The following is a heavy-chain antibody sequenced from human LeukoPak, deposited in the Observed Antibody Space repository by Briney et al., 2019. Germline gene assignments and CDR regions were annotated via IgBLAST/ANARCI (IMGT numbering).Heavy chain of an antibody. V-gene: IGHV3-30*04. CDR1: GFTFSSYA. CDR2: ISYDGSNK. J-gene: IGHJ4*02. Sequence: GGSLRLSCAASGFTFSSYAMSWVRQAPGKGLEWVAVISYDGSNKYYADSVKGRFTISRDNSKNTLYLQMNSLRAEDTAVYYCARDRIAAGVYFDYWGQGTLVTVSS. CDR3: ARDRIAAGVYFDY. D-gene: IGHD6-13*01.